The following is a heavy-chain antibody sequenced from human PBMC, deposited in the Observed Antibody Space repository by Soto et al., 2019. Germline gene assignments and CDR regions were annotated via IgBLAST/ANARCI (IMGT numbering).Heavy chain of an antibody. CDR2: ISGSGGST. V-gene: IGHV3-23*01. CDR3: AKGYYDILTGYHNEDYYYYYMDV. D-gene: IGHD3-9*01. CDR1: GFTFSSYA. J-gene: IGHJ6*03. Sequence: GGSLRLSCAASGFTFSSYAMSWVRQAPGKGLEWVSAISGSGGSTYYADSVKGRFTISRDNSKNTLYLQMNSLRAEDTAVYYYAKGYYDILTGYHNEDYYYYYMDVWGKGTTVTVSS.